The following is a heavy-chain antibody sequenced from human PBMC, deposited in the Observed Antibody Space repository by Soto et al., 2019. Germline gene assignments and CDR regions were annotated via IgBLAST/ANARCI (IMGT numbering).Heavy chain of an antibody. D-gene: IGHD2-15*01. CDR1: GFTFSSYG. CDR3: AKVALPGYCGTGSCYVIDD. J-gene: IGHJ4*02. CDR2: ISDDGTNK. V-gene: IGHV3-30*18. Sequence: QVHLVESGGGVVQPGRSLRLSCAASGFTFSSYGMHWLRQTPAKGLEWVAAISDDGTNKYYEDSVKGRVTVSRDNSDNTLYLQVSSLRAEDTAVYYCAKVALPGYCGTGSCYVIDDWGQGTRVTVSS.